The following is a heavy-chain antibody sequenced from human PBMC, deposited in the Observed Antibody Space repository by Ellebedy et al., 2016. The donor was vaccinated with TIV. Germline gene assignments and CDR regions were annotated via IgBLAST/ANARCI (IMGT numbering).Heavy chain of an antibody. CDR1: GFTVSIYY. CDR3: ARDQGVGWFDS. J-gene: IGHJ5*01. CDR2: LYSGGTT. V-gene: IGHV3-53*01. Sequence: GESLKISXAASGFTVSIYYMSWVRQAPGKGLEWVPFLYSGGTTDYADSVKGRFTIPSDNSKNTLYLQINSLRAEDTAIYYCARDQGVGWFDSWGQGTLVTVSS.